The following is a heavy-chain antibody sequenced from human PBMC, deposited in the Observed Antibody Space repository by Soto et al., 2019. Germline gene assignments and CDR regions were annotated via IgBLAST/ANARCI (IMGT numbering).Heavy chain of an antibody. CDR3: ARLTLNGWLRFPPAYFDY. Sequence: SETLSLTCTVSGGSISSYYWSWIRQPPGKGLEWIGYIYYSGSTKYNPSLKSRVTISVDTSKNQLSLKLRFVTAADTAVYYCARLTLNGWLRFPPAYFDYWGQGTLVTVS. J-gene: IGHJ4*02. V-gene: IGHV4-59*08. CDR1: GGSISSYY. CDR2: IYYSGST. D-gene: IGHD5-12*01.